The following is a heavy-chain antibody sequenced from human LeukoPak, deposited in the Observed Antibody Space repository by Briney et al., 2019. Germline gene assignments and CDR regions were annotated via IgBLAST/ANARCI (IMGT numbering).Heavy chain of an antibody. J-gene: IGHJ6*02. CDR3: ARGSYCSSPTCREFYYYYGMDV. CDR2: INHSGST. Sequence: SETLSLTCAVYGGSFSGYYWSWIRQPPGKGLEWIGEINHSGSTNYNPSLKSRVTTSVDTSKNQFSLKLSSVTAADTAVYYCARGSYCSSPTCREFYYYYGMDVWGQGTTVTVSS. D-gene: IGHD2-2*01. V-gene: IGHV4-34*01. CDR1: GGSFSGYY.